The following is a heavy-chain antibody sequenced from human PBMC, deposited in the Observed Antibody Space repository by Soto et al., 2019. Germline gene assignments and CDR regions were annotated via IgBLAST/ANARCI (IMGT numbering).Heavy chain of an antibody. CDR1: GYTFSSFD. Sequence: ASVKVSCKASGYTFSSFDINWVRQAPGQGLEWMGRMNPNSGNTGYTQKFQGRVSMTRNFYISTAYMELSSLKSEDTAVYYCTRELSRDYGWIDLWGQATIVT. CDR2: MNPNSGNT. CDR3: TRELSRDYGWIDL. J-gene: IGHJ3*01. D-gene: IGHD4-17*01. V-gene: IGHV1-8*02.